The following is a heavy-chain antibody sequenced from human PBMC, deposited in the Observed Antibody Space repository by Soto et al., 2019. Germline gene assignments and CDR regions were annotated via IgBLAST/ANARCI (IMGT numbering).Heavy chain of an antibody. D-gene: IGHD1-1*01. CDR1: GGSFSGYY. CDR3: AKNVAGYFDL. V-gene: IGHV4-34*01. Sequence: SETLSLTCAVYGGSFSGYYWSWIRQPPGKGLEWIGEINHSGSTNYNPSLKSRVTISVDTSKNQFSLKLSSVTAADTAVYYCAKNVAGYFDLWGRGTLVTVSS. J-gene: IGHJ2*01. CDR2: INHSGST.